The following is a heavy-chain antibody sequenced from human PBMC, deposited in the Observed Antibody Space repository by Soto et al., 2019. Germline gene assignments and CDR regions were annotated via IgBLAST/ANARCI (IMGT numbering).Heavy chain of an antibody. CDR2: ISAHNGNT. V-gene: IGHV1-18*01. CDR3: ERGRYGDY. Sequence: QVHLVQSGAEVKKPGASVKVSCKGSGYAFTTYSITWVRQAPGQGLEWMGWISAHNGNTNYAQKLQGRVTVTRDTSTSTAYMELRSLRSDDTAVYYCERGRYGDYWGQGALVTVPS. CDR1: GYAFTTYS. J-gene: IGHJ4*02. D-gene: IGHD1-1*01.